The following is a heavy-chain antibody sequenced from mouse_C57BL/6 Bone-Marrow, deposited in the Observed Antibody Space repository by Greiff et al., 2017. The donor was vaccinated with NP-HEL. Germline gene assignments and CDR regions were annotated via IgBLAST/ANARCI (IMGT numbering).Heavy chain of an antibody. Sequence: QVQLQQSGPGLVQPSQSLSITCTVSGFSLTSYGVHWVRQPPGKGLEWLGVIWSGGSTDYNAAFISRLSISKDNSKSQVFFKMNSLQADDTAIYYCAKNYGSSYGGYFDVWGTGTTVTVSS. J-gene: IGHJ1*03. CDR1: GFSLTSYG. CDR3: AKNYGSSYGGYFDV. CDR2: IWSGGST. V-gene: IGHV2-4*01. D-gene: IGHD1-1*01.